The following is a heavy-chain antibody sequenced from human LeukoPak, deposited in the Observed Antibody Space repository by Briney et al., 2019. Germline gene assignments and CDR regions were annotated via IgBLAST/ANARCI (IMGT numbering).Heavy chain of an antibody. J-gene: IGHJ6*02. V-gene: IGHV1-46*01. D-gene: IGHD4-11*01. CDR3: ARSDSNYYYYYGMDV. CDR1: GYTFTSYY. Sequence: ASVKVSCKASGYTFTSYYMHWVRQAPGQGLEWMGIINPSGGSTSYAQKFQGRVTMTRDTSTSTVYMELSSLRSEDTAVYYCARSDSNYYYYYGMDVWGQGTTVTVSS. CDR2: INPSGGST.